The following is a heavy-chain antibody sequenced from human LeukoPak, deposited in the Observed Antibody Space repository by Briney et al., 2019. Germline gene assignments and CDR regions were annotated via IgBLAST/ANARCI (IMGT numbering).Heavy chain of an antibody. J-gene: IGHJ4*02. CDR2: IDYSGST. CDR1: ASISSSRYY. Sequence: SSETLSLTCTVPASISSSRYYCGWIRQPPGKGLEWIGSIDYSGSTSYNVSLKSRVTISIDTSKNQFSLKLRSVTAADTAVYYCARDHGGTSWYYFWGQGTLVTVSS. D-gene: IGHD6-13*01. CDR3: ARDHGGTSWYYF. V-gene: IGHV4-39*07.